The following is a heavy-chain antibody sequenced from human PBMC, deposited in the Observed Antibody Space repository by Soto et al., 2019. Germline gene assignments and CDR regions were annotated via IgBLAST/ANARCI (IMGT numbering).Heavy chain of an antibody. CDR1: GGSISSSSYY. V-gene: IGHV4-39*01. J-gene: IGHJ6*02. Sequence: SETLSLTCTVSGGSISSSSYYWGWIRQPPGKGLEWIGSIYYSGSTYYNPSPKSRVTISVDTSKNQFSLKLSSVIAADSAIYYCAINADVWGQGTTVTVSS. CDR2: IYYSGST. CDR3: AINADV.